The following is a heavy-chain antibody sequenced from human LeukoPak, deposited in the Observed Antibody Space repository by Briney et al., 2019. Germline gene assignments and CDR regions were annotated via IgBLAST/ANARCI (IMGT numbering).Heavy chain of an antibody. CDR3: ARHLGRGFQTRIDY. Sequence: SETLSLTCSVSGDSFSSFHWSWIRQPPGKGLEWIGYIHYSGSTNYNPSLKSRVTISVDTSKNQFSLKLSSLTAADTAVYYCARHLGRGFQTRIDYWGQGTLVTVSS. D-gene: IGHD1-1*01. CDR2: IHYSGST. CDR1: GDSFSSFH. J-gene: IGHJ4*02. V-gene: IGHV4-59*08.